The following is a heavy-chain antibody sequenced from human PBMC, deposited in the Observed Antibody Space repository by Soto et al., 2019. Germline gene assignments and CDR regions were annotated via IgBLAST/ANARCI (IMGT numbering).Heavy chain of an antibody. CDR1: GGSITKTSYY. CDR2: FYYTGKA. V-gene: IGHV4-39*01. CDR3: ASTATMIRGVLPLDY. D-gene: IGHD3-10*01. J-gene: IGHJ4*02. Sequence: LQVQESGPGVVKPSETLSLTCTVSGGSITKTSYYWGWIRQAPGKGLEWLGTFYYTGKAFYNPSPESRVTVSADPSKSQVYLRLSSVTAADTAVYFCASTATMIRGVLPLDYWGQGILVTVSS.